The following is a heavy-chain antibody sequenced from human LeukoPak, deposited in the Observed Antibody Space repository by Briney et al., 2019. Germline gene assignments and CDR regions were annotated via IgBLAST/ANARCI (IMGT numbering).Heavy chain of an antibody. J-gene: IGHJ6*03. CDR1: GFTFSSYW. Sequence: GGSLRLSCAASGFTFSSYWMHWVRQAPGKGLVWVSRINSDGSSTSYADSVKGRFTISRDNAKNTLYLQMNSLRAEDTAVYYWARGPPGFWSVMDVWGKGTTVTVSS. CDR3: ARGPPGFWSVMDV. D-gene: IGHD3-3*01. V-gene: IGHV3-74*01. CDR2: INSDGSST.